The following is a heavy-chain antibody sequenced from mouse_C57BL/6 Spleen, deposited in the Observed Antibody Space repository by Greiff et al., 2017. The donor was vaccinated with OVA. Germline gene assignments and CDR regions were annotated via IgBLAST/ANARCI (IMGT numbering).Heavy chain of an antibody. V-gene: IGHV1-52*01. CDR3: ARNYGSKYYYAMDY. CDR2: IDPSDSAT. J-gene: IGHJ4*01. CDR1: GYTFTSYW. D-gene: IGHD1-1*01. Sequence: QVQLQQPGAELVRPGSSVKLSCKASGYTFTSYWMHWVKQRPIQGLEWIGNIDPSDSATHYNQKFKDKATLTVDKSSSTAYMQLSSLTSEDSAVYYCARNYGSKYYYAMDYWGQGTSVTVSS.